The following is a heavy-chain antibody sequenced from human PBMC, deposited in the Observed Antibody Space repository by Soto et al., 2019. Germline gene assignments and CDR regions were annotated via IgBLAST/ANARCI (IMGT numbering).Heavy chain of an antibody. CDR1: GYTFTTYY. Sequence: QVKLVQSGAEVKNPGASVKVSCKASGYTFTTYYMHWLRQARGQGLEWMGIITPIDGSTRYDQKFQDRVTMTRDTSTSTVYMDLSSLRSEDTAVYYCARAASTKTAPIDYWGQGTLVTVSS. CDR2: ITPIDGST. CDR3: ARAASTKTAPIDY. J-gene: IGHJ4*02. V-gene: IGHV1-46*01. D-gene: IGHD2-21*02.